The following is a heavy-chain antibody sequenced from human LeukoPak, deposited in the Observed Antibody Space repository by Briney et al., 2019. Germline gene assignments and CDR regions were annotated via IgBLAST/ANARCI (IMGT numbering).Heavy chain of an antibody. J-gene: IGHJ4*02. CDR2: ISGYNGNT. CDR3: ARDHYDILTGNFDY. V-gene: IGHV1-18*01. Sequence: ASVKASCKASGYTFTSYGISWVRQAPGQGLEWMGWISGYNGNTNYAQKLQGRVTMTTDTSTSTAYMELRSLRSDDTAVYYCARDHYDILTGNFDYWGQGTLVTVSS. CDR1: GYTFTSYG. D-gene: IGHD3-9*01.